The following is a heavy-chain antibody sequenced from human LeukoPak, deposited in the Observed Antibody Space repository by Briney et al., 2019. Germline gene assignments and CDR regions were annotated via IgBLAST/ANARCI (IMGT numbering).Heavy chain of an antibody. CDR2: IRSKTDNYAT. CDR1: GFTFGGFT. D-gene: IGHD2-8*01. V-gene: IGHV3-73*01. CDR3: AGHGTFTNYYYTMDV. Sequence: PGGSLRLSCGTSGFTFGGFTMQWVRQASGKGLEWVGRIRSKTDNYATSYAASEKGRFTISRDDSKNTAYLQMNSLEIEDTAVYFRAGHGTFTNYYYTMDVWGQGTTVTVSS. J-gene: IGHJ6*02.